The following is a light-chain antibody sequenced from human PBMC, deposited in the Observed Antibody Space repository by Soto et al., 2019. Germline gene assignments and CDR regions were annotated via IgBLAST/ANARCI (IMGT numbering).Light chain of an antibody. Sequence: EIVLTQSPATLSLSPGERATLSCRASQSVSSYLAWYQQKPGQAPRLLIYDASNRATGIPARFSGSGSGTDFTLTISSLEPEEFAVYYCQPRSNWPPGFTLAPRTKVAIK. V-gene: IGKV3-11*01. CDR1: QSVSSY. CDR2: DAS. CDR3: QPRSNWPPGFT. J-gene: IGKJ3*01.